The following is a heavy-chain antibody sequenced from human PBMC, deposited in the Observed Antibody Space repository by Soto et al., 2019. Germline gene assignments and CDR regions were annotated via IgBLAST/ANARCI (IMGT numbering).Heavy chain of an antibody. J-gene: IGHJ3*01. CDR2: INPGSGAA. D-gene: IGHD3-3*01. Sequence: QVQLVQSGAEVKKPGASVKISCTASGYTVTTHYMHWVRQAPGRGLEWMGAINPGSGAAKYTQTFQARVPMTRGTSTNTVYMEMSALRSEDTAVFYCARGGEVGVAGSAAFDLWGQGTMVTVSP. V-gene: IGHV1-46*01. CDR1: GYTVTTHY. CDR3: ARGGEVGVAGSAAFDL.